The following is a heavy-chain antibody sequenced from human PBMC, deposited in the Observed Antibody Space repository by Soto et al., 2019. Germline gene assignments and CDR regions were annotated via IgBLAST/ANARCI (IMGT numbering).Heavy chain of an antibody. V-gene: IGHV1-69*06. D-gene: IGHD6-19*01. CDR2: IIPIFGTA. CDR1: GGTFSSYA. Sequence: ASVKVSCKASGGTFSSYAISWVRQAPGQGLEWMGGIIPIFGTANYAQKFQGRVTITADKSTSTAYMELSSLRSEDTAVYYCARDLNSSGWYGYWGQGTLVTVSS. CDR3: ARDLNSSGWYGY. J-gene: IGHJ4*02.